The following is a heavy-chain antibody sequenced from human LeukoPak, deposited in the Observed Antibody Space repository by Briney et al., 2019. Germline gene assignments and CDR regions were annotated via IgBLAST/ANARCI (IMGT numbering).Heavy chain of an antibody. D-gene: IGHD3-10*01. Sequence: GGSVRLSCAASGFNVSNNYMNWVRQAPGKGLEWVSVIFSSGPTYYADSVKGRFTISRDTSKNALYLQMNRLRAEDTAVYYCAISGLGFGEFRGLDYWGQGTLVTVSS. CDR2: IFSSGPT. J-gene: IGHJ4*02. CDR3: AISGLGFGEFRGLDY. CDR1: GFNVSNNY. V-gene: IGHV3-53*01.